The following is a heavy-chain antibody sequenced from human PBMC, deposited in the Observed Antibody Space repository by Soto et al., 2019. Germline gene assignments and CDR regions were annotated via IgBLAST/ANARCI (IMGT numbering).Heavy chain of an antibody. CDR1: GGSFSGYY. V-gene: IGHV4-34*01. Sequence: QVQLQQWGAGLLKPSETLSLTCAVYGGSFSGYYWSWIRQPPGKGLEWIGEINHSGSTNYNPSLKSRVTISVDTSKNQFSLKLSSVTAVDTAVYYCARGGPDTAMVYFDYWGQGTLVTVSS. CDR2: INHSGST. CDR3: ARGGPDTAMVYFDY. D-gene: IGHD5-18*01. J-gene: IGHJ4*02.